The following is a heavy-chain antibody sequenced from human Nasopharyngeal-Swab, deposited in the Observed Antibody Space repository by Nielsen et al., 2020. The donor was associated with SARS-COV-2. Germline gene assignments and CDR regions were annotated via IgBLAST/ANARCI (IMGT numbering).Heavy chain of an antibody. J-gene: IGHJ3*02. CDR1: GFTFSSYG. Sequence: GESLKISCAASGFTFSSYGMHWVRQAPAKGLEWVAFIRYAGSNKYYAESVKGRFTISRDNSKNTLYLQMNSLRAEDTAVYYCAKDMTAKYCSSTSCQREDAFDIWGQGTMVTVSS. CDR2: IRYAGSNK. V-gene: IGHV3-30*02. CDR3: AKDMTAKYCSSTSCQREDAFDI. D-gene: IGHD2-2*01.